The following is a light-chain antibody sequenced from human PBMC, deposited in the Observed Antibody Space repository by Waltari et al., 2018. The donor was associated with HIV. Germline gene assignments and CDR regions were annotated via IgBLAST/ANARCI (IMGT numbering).Light chain of an antibody. Sequence: QSDLTQPASVSGSPGQSITISCTGTSSDVGGYNYVSWYQQHSVKAPEVMMYEVSKRPSGVANRFSGSKSGNTASLTISGLQAEDEAYYYCSSYTGTSTHVVFGGGTKLTVV. CDR1: SSDVGGYNY. CDR2: EVS. J-gene: IGLJ2*01. CDR3: SSYTGTSTHVV. V-gene: IGLV2-14*01.